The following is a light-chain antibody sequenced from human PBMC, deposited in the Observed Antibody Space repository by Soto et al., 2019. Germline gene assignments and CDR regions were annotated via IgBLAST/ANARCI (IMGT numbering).Light chain of an antibody. Sequence: QSVLTQPPSVSGAPGQRVTISCTGSSSNIGAGYDVHWYQQLPGTAPKLLIYGNSNRPSGVPDRFSGSKSGTSASLAITGLQAEDEADYYFQVYDSSLSGVVFGGGTKLTVL. J-gene: IGLJ2*01. V-gene: IGLV1-40*01. CDR2: GNS. CDR1: SSNIGAGYD. CDR3: QVYDSSLSGVV.